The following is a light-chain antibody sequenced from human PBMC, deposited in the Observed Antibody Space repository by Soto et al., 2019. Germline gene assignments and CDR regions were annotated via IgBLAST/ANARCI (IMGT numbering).Light chain of an antibody. Sequence: DIRMTQSPSSLSAAVGDRVTITCRASQGISNYLAWYQQKPGKVPKLLIYAASTLQSGVPSRFSGSGSGTDFTLTISSLQPEDVATYYCQKYNSAPRGTFGQGTRLEIK. CDR3: QKYNSAPRGT. V-gene: IGKV1-27*01. CDR2: AAS. J-gene: IGKJ5*01. CDR1: QGISNY.